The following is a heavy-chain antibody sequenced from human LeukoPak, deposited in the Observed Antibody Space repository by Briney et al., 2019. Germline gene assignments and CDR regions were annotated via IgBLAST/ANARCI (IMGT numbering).Heavy chain of an antibody. CDR1: GGSFSGYY. CDR2: INHSGST. J-gene: IGHJ4*02. Sequence: PSETLSLTCAVYGGSFSGYYWSWIRQPPGKGLEWIGEINHSGSTNYNPSLKSRVTMSVDTSKNQFSLKLSSVTAADTAVYYCASYDFWSGYRGFFDYWGQGTLVTVSS. D-gene: IGHD3-3*01. V-gene: IGHV4-34*01. CDR3: ASYDFWSGYRGFFDY.